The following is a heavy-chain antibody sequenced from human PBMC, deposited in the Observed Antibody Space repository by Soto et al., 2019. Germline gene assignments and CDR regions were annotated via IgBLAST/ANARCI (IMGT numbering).Heavy chain of an antibody. D-gene: IGHD3-10*01. Sequence: EVLLLDSGGGLVQPGGSLRLSCAASGFTFSNYAMTWVRQAPGKGPEGISNVNNGGGGTYYADSVKGRFTISRDNSKNTLYLQVSSLRAEDTAVYYCAKERLGRGIDYWGQGILVTVSS. CDR1: GFTFSNYA. CDR2: VNNGGGGT. V-gene: IGHV3-23*01. J-gene: IGHJ4*02. CDR3: AKERLGRGIDY.